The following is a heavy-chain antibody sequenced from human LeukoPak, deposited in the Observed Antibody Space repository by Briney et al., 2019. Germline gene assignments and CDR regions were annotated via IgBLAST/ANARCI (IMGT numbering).Heavy chain of an antibody. J-gene: IGHJ4*02. Sequence: GGSLSLSCAVSGFTISSCWMSWIRQDQGTGLDMVANIKHDGSEKAYVDSVKGRLTISRDNAKNPLYLQMNSLRAEDTGVYYCVRDSYDYSNHFDYWGQGTLVTVSS. CDR1: GFTISSCW. V-gene: IGHV3-7*01. D-gene: IGHD4-11*01. CDR2: IKHDGSEK. CDR3: VRDSYDYSNHFDY.